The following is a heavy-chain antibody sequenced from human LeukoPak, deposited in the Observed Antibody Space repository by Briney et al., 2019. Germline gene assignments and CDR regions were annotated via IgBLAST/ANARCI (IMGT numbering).Heavy chain of an antibody. Sequence: ASVKVSCKASGGTFNNYAINWVRQAPGQGLEWMGGIIPIFGTANYARKFQGRVTVTTDESTSTAYMELRSLKSEDTAVYYCARSLADYYDSLRAFDIWGQGTMVTVSS. CDR1: GGTFNNYA. J-gene: IGHJ3*02. CDR2: IIPIFGTA. V-gene: IGHV1-69*05. D-gene: IGHD3-22*01. CDR3: ARSLADYYDSLRAFDI.